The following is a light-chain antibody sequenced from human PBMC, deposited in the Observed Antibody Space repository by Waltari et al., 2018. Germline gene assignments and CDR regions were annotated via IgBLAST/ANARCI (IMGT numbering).Light chain of an antibody. Sequence: DIQMTQSPSSLSASVGDRVTITCRASQSVSSVLNWYQQKPGKAPNLLISAASRLRSGVPSRFSGSGSGTDFTLTITSLQPEDFETYYCQQNYSPPYTFGQGTNLEI. CDR2: AAS. CDR3: QQNYSPPYT. J-gene: IGKJ2*01. V-gene: IGKV1-39*01. CDR1: QSVSSV.